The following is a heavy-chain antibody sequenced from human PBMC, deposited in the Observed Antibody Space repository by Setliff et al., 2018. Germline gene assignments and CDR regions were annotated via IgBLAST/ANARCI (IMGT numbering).Heavy chain of an antibody. V-gene: IGHV3-33*07. D-gene: IGHD3-3*01. CDR2: IWYDGSTK. CDR1: EFTFSSYG. J-gene: IGHJ3*02. CDR3: ARDATYYDFWSDYSPDAFDI. Sequence: GGSLRLSCAASEFTFSSYGMYWVRQAPGKGLEWVAVIWYDGSTKYYADSVKGRFTISRDNSKNMLYLQMNSLRAEDTAMYYCARDATYYDFWSDYSPDAFDIWGQGTMVTVSS.